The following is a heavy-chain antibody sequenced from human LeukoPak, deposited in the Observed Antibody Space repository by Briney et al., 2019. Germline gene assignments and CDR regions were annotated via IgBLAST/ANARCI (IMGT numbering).Heavy chain of an antibody. D-gene: IGHD2-21*02. CDR2: ISSSSSTM. CDR1: GFTFSSYS. CDR3: AKERTGDLT. J-gene: IGHJ4*02. Sequence: GGSLRLSCAASGFTFSSYSMNWVRQAPGKGLEWVSYISSSSSTMYYADSVKGRFIISRDNAKNSLYLQMNSLRAEDTAVYYCAKERTGDLTWGQGTLVTVSS. V-gene: IGHV3-48*04.